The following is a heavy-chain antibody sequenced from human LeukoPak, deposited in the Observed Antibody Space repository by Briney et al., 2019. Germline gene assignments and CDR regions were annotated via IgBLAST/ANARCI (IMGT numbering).Heavy chain of an antibody. CDR3: AAGGVAATHNWFDP. V-gene: IGHV4-59*01. CDR1: GGSLSSYY. D-gene: IGHD2-15*01. Sequence: SETLSLTCTVSGGSLSSYYWSWIRQPPGKGLEWIGYIYYSGSTNYNPSLKSRVTISVDTSKTQFSLKLSSVTAADTAVYYCAAGGVAATHNWFDPWGQGTLVTVSS. J-gene: IGHJ5*02. CDR2: IYYSGST.